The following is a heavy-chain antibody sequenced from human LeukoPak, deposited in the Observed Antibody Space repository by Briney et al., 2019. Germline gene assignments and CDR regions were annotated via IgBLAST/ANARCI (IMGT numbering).Heavy chain of an antibody. J-gene: IGHJ4*02. CDR1: DGSISGYS. CDR2: IYYSGDT. V-gene: IGHV4-59*01. CDR3: ARDIGQLYFNY. D-gene: IGHD5-18*01. Sequence: SETLSLTCTVSDGSISGYSWSWIRQPPGKGLEWIGYIYYSGDTNYNPSLKNRVTLSVDTSRNQLSLQLSSVTTADTAVYYCARDIGQLYFNYWGQGTLVTVSS.